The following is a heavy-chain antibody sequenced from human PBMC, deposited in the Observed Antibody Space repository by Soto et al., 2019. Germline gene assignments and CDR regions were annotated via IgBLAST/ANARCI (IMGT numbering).Heavy chain of an antibody. Sequence: QAQLVQSGAEVKKPGASVKVSCKASGYTFTSYYMHWVRQAPGQGLEWMGIINPSGGSTSYAQKFKGRVTMTRDTSTSTVYMELSSLRSADTAVYYCARVSSWSCFDYWGQGTLVTVSS. J-gene: IGHJ4*02. CDR2: INPSGGST. V-gene: IGHV1-46*01. CDR3: ARVSSWSCFDY. CDR1: GYTFTSYY. D-gene: IGHD6-13*01.